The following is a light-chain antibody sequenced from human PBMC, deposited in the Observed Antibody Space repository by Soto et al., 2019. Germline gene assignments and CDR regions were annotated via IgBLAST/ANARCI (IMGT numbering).Light chain of an antibody. CDR3: QQYNSYSRT. J-gene: IGKJ1*01. CDR2: DAS. Sequence: QTTQSPATQSESIGDSVTITYRASPGASRWLAWYQQKPGRAPKVLISDASTLESGVPSRFSGSGSGTEFTLTIDSVQPDEFAMYYCQQYNSYSRTVGQGTKVDNK. V-gene: IGKV1-5*01. CDR1: PGASRW.